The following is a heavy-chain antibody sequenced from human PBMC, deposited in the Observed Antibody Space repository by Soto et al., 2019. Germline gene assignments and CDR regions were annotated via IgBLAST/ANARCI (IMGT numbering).Heavy chain of an antibody. D-gene: IGHD4-17*01. CDR2: ISGSGGNT. CDR3: AKASMGTTKGKYHFDF. CDR1: GFSFSTYA. V-gene: IGHV3-23*01. Sequence: EVQLLESGGDLVQPGGSLRLSCAASGFSFSTYAMSWVRQAPGKGLEWVSAISGSGGNTYYADSVKGRFTISRDSSKNTLYLQMNGLRAEDTAIYYCAKASMGTTKGKYHFDFWGQGTLVTASS. J-gene: IGHJ4*02.